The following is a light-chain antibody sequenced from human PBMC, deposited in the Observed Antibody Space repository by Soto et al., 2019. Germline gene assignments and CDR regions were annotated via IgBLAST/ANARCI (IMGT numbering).Light chain of an antibody. CDR3: QQYHSYYPWT. CDR2: DAS. CDR1: QSISSW. V-gene: IGKV1-5*01. Sequence: DIQMTQSPSTLSASXXXXXXXXXXXSQSISSWVAWYQQKPGKPPKLLIYDASSLESGVPSRFGGSGSGTDFSLTITSLQPDDSATYYCQQYHSYYPWTFGQGTKVDIK. J-gene: IGKJ1*01.